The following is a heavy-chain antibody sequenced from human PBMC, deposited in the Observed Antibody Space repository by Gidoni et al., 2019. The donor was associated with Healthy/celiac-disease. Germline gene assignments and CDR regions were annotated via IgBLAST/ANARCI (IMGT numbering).Heavy chain of an antibody. CDR3: TRLKRYGMDV. V-gene: IGHV3-33*01. J-gene: IGHJ6*02. CDR1: GFAFSSYG. Sequence: QVQLVESGGGVVQPVRSLRLSCSASGFAFSSYGMHWVRQAPGKGLEWVAVIWYDGSNKYYADSVKGRFAISRDNSKNTLYLQMNSLRAEDTAVYYCTRLKRYGMDVWGQGTTVTVSS. CDR2: IWYDGSNK.